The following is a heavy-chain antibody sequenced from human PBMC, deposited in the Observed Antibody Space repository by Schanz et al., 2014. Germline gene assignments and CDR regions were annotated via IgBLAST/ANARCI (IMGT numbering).Heavy chain of an antibody. CDR1: GFALSGYW. Sequence: EMQLVESGGGLVQPGGSLRLSCAASGFALSGYWMHWVRQAPGKGLVWVSRINSDGSNTNYADSVKGRFTISRDNAKNTLYLQMNNLRAEDTAVYYCAKYGGELGVSFEYWGQGTLVTVSS. CDR3: AKYGGELGVSFEY. V-gene: IGHV3-74*01. D-gene: IGHD7-27*01. CDR2: INSDGSNT. J-gene: IGHJ4*02.